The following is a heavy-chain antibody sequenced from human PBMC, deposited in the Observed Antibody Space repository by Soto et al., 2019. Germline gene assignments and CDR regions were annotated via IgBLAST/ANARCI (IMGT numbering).Heavy chain of an antibody. CDR2: ISGSGGST. CDR1: GFTFSSYA. D-gene: IGHD6-13*01. CDR3: AKGSVAAVRFIDV. Sequence: EVQLLESGGGLVQPGGSLRLSCAASGFTFSSYAMSWVRQAPGKGLEWVSAISGSGGSTYYADSVKGRFTISRDNSKNTLYLQMNSLSAEDTAVYYCAKGSVAAVRFIDVWGQGTTVTVSS. V-gene: IGHV3-23*01. J-gene: IGHJ6*02.